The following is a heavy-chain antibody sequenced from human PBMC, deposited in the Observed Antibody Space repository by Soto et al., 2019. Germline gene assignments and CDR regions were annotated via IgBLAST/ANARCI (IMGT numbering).Heavy chain of an antibody. D-gene: IGHD3-9*01. J-gene: IGHJ5*02. CDR2: IYAGDSDT. V-gene: IGHV5-51*01. CDR3: ARLERYFDRTGYLSA. Sequence: PGESLKISCQGSGFGFEIPWLAWLRQVPGKGLEWVGIIYAGDSDTRYSPSLEGQVTLSVDKSISTAYLQWSSLKDSDTATYYCARLERYFDRTGYLSAWGQGALVTVSS. CDR1: GFGFEIPW.